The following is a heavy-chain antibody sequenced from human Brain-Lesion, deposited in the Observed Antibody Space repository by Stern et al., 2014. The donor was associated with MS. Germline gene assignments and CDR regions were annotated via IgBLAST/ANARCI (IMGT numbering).Heavy chain of an antibody. J-gene: IGHJ4*02. Sequence: QVQLVESGPGLVKPSETLSLTCTVSGGSISSSSYYWGWIRQPPGKGLEWIGSIYYRGSTYYNPSLKRRVPISLDTPKTNFSVGLSFVTAADTAVYFCAKLWLGELPESPFDYWGQGTLVTVSS. CDR2: IYYRGST. CDR3: AKLWLGELPESPFDY. V-gene: IGHV4-39*01. D-gene: IGHD3-10*01. CDR1: GGSISSSSYY.